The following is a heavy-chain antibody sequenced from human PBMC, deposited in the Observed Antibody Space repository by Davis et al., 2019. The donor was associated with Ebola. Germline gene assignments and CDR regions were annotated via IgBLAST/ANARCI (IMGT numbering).Heavy chain of an antibody. CDR1: GFTFSTYA. Sequence: PGGSLRLSCAGSGFTFSTYAMSWVRQAPGKGLEWVSVISDNGGSPYYADSVKGRFTISRDNSKNTLYLQMNSLRAEDTAVYYCAKDHAHSSGWYSLPEYFQHWGQGTLVTVSS. CDR2: ISDNGGSP. J-gene: IGHJ1*01. D-gene: IGHD6-19*01. CDR3: AKDHAHSSGWYSLPEYFQH. V-gene: IGHV3-23*01.